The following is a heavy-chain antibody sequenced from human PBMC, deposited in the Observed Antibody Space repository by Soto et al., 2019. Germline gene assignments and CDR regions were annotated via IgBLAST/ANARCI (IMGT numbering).Heavy chain of an antibody. V-gene: IGHV3-23*01. J-gene: IGHJ4*02. CDR3: AKDRTAAARNFDY. Sequence: PGGSLRLSCAVSGFTFSNHAMSWVRQAPGKGLEWVSAISTAVGATYYADSVKGRFTISRDDSNNTPYLQMNSLRAEDTAVYYCAKDRTAAARNFDYWGQGTPVTVSS. D-gene: IGHD6-13*01. CDR2: ISTAVGAT. CDR1: GFTFSNHA.